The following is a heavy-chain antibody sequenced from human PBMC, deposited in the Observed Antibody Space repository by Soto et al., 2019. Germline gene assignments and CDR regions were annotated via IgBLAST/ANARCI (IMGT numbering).Heavy chain of an antibody. CDR1: GFTVSSNY. D-gene: IGHD6-13*01. CDR2: IYSGGST. Sequence: GGSLRLSCAASGFTVSSNYMSWVRQAPGKGLEWVSVIYSGGSTYYADSVKGRFTISRDNSKNTLYLQMNSLRAEDTAVYYCARSSNSIAAAGTGFDYWGQGTLDTVSS. CDR3: ARSSNSIAAAGTGFDY. V-gene: IGHV3-53*01. J-gene: IGHJ4*02.